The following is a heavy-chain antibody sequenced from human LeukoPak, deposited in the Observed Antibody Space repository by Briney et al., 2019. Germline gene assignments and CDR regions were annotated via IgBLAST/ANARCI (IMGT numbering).Heavy chain of an antibody. CDR2: ISSSDSTI. Sequence: PGGSLRLSCAASGFTFSDYYMSWIRQAPGKGLEWVSYISSSDSTIYYADSVKGRFTISRDNAKNSLYLQMNSLRAEDTAVYYCASAAAEKATDTVYYFDYWGQGTLVTVSS. V-gene: IGHV3-11*04. J-gene: IGHJ4*02. CDR1: GFTFSDYY. D-gene: IGHD5-24*01. CDR3: ASAAAEKATDTVYYFDY.